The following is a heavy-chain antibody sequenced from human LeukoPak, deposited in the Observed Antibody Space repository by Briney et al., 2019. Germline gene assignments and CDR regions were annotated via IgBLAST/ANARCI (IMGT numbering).Heavy chain of an antibody. CDR3: SRADSFGMDV. J-gene: IGHJ6*04. CDR2: IYYSGGT. V-gene: IGHV4-59*01. CDR1: GGYISRFY. Sequence: LETLSLTCTVSGGYISRFYWSWLRQPPGKGLERIGYIYYSGGTNYSPSLKSRVTISVDTANNQFSLKLSSVTAAHTATYYCSRADSFGMDVWGKGTAVTVSS. D-gene: IGHD5-18*01.